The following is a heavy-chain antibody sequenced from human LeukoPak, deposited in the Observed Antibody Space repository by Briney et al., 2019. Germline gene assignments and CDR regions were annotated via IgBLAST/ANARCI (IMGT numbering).Heavy chain of an antibody. CDR3: AREVVSSPSYFDS. CDR1: GFTVSSSY. V-gene: IGHV3-53*01. CDR2: FYRGDST. D-gene: IGHD2-15*01. Sequence: GSLRLSCAASGFTVSSSYMYWVRQAPGKGLEWVSFFYRGDSTYYAESVRGRFTISRDNSKNTLYLLMNSLIPEDTAVYYCAREVVSSPSYFDSWGQGTLVTVSS. J-gene: IGHJ4*02.